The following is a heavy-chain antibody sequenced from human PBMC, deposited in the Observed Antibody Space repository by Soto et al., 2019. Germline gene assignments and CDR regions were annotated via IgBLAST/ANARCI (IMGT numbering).Heavy chain of an antibody. Sequence: SVKVSCNASGGTFSSYAISWVRQAPGQGLEWMGGIIPIFGTANYAQKFQGRVTITADESTSTAYMELSSLRSEFTAVYYCARTGASSGYSPFDYWGQGALVTVSS. V-gene: IGHV1-69*13. CDR1: GGTFSSYA. CDR2: IIPIFGTA. J-gene: IGHJ4*02. D-gene: IGHD3-22*01. CDR3: ARTGASSGYSPFDY.